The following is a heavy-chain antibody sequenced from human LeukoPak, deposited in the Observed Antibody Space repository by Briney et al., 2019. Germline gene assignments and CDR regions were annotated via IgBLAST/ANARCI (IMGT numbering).Heavy chain of an antibody. D-gene: IGHD1-26*01. CDR1: GFTFSNNG. V-gene: IGHV3-30*02. CDR3: AKARYSGSPALDF. Sequence: PGGSLRLSCAASGFTFSNNGMHWVRQTPGKGLEWVAFTRYNESKTFYGDSVRGRFTFSRDNSKKTLYLQMNSLTTDDSAVYYCAKARYSGSPALDFWGQGTLVTVSS. CDR2: TRYNESKT. J-gene: IGHJ4*02.